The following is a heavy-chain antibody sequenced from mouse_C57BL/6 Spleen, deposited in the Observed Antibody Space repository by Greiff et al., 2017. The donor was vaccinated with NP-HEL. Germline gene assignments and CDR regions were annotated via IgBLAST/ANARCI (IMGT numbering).Heavy chain of an antibody. CDR3: ARSGYGYDDGYAMDY. Sequence: VQLQQPGTELVKPGASVKLSCKASGYTFTSYWMHWVKQRPGQGLEWIGNINPSNGGTNYNEKFKSKATLTVDKSSSTAYMQLSSLTSDDSAVYYCARSGYGYDDGYAMDYWGQGTSVTVSS. CDR2: INPSNGGT. CDR1: GYTFTSYW. J-gene: IGHJ4*01. V-gene: IGHV1-53*01. D-gene: IGHD2-2*01.